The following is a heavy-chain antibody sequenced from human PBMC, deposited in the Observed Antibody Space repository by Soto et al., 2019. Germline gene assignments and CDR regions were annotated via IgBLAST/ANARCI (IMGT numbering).Heavy chain of an antibody. CDR3: ASGTFKAGMGV. CDR2: TLYRSKWSF. J-gene: IGHJ6*02. D-gene: IGHD1-7*01. Sequence: QVQLQQSGVGLVKPSQTLSLTCAISGDSVSSDTSAWNWFRQSPSRGLEWLGRTLYRSKWSFDYAVSVRSRITINPDTSKNQFSLQLNSVTPEDTAFYYCASGTFKAGMGVWGQGTTVTVSS. CDR1: GDSVSSDTSA. V-gene: IGHV6-1*01.